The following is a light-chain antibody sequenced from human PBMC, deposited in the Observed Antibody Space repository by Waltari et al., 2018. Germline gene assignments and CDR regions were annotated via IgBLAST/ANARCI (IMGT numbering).Light chain of an antibody. CDR1: QSVGTW. CDR2: MAS. J-gene: IGKJ2*01. CDR3: QQYSSFST. V-gene: IGKV1-5*03. Sequence: DIQMTQSPSTLSASVRDRVTIPCRASQSVGTWLAWFQQKPGKAPKLLIYMASSLESGVPSRFSGSRSGTEFTLTISGLQPDDFATYSCQQYSSFSTFGQGTKV.